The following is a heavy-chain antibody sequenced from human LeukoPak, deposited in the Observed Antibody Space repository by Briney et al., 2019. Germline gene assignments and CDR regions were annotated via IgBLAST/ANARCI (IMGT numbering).Heavy chain of an antibody. CDR3: ARTVVVTNWFDL. CDR2: INPNSGST. J-gene: IGHJ5*02. V-gene: IGHV1-2*06. D-gene: IGHD2-2*01. CDR1: GYTFTGYY. Sequence: ASVKVSCKVSGYTFTGYYMHWVRQAPGQGLEWMGRINPNSGSTNYAQKFQGRVTMTRDTTISTAYMELSRLRSDDTAVYYCARTVVVTNWFDLWGQGTLVTVSS.